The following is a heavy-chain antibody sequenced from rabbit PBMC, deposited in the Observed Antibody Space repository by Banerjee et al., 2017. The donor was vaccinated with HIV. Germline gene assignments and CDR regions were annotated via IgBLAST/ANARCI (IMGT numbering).Heavy chain of an antibody. Sequence: QEQLEESGGDLVKPGASLTLTCTASGFSFSSSYWICWVRQAPGKGLEWIACIYTGSGSTWYASWAKGRFTISKTSSTTVDLKMTSLTAADTATYVCARRDGDKHLNLWGQGTLVTVS. J-gene: IGHJ4*01. V-gene: IGHV1S45*01. CDR3: ARRDGDKHLNL. CDR2: IYTGSGST. CDR1: GFSFSSSYW. D-gene: IGHD2-1*01.